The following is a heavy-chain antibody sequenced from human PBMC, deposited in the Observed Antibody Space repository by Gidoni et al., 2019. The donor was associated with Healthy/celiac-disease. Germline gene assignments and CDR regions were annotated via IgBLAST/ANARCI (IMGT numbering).Heavy chain of an antibody. CDR2: INHSVST. J-gene: IGHJ4*02. D-gene: IGHD6-19*01. Sequence: QVQLQQWGAGLLKPSETLSLTCAVYGWSFSGYYWSWIRQPPGKGVELIGEINHSVSTNYNPSLKSRVTISVDTSKNQFSLKLSSVTAADTAVYYCARGIAVAGSSFDYWGQGTLVTVSS. CDR3: ARGIAVAGSSFDY. CDR1: GWSFSGYY. V-gene: IGHV4-34*01.